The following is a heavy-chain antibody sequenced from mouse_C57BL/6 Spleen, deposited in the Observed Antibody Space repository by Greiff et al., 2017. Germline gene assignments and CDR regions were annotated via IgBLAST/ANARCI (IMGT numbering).Heavy chain of an antibody. J-gene: IGHJ2*01. CDR3: ARGSTVVATDYFDY. V-gene: IGHV1-61*01. CDR1: GYTFTSYW. CDR2: IYPSDSET. D-gene: IGHD1-1*01. Sequence: QVQLQQPGAELVRPGSSVKLSCKASGYTFTSYWMDWVKQRPGQGLEWIGNIYPSDSETHYNQKFKDKATLTVDKSSSTAYMQLSSLTAEDSAVYYCARGSTVVATDYFDYWGQGTTLTVSS.